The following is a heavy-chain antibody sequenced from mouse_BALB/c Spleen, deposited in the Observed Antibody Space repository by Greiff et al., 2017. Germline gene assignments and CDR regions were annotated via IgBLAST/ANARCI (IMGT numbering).Heavy chain of an antibody. V-gene: IGHV5-6*01. Sequence: EVQRVESGGDLVKPGGSLKLSCAASGFTFSSYGMSWVRQTPDKRLEWVATISSGGSYTYYPDSVKGRFTISRDNAKNTLYLQMSSLKSEDTAMYYCARRELLRYYFDYWGQGTTLTVSS. CDR2: ISSGGSYT. D-gene: IGHD1-1*01. CDR1: GFTFSSYG. CDR3: ARRELLRYYFDY. J-gene: IGHJ2*01.